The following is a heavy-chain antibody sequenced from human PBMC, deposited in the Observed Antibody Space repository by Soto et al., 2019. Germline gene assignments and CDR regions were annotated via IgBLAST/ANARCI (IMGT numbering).Heavy chain of an antibody. CDR2: ISGSGGST. CDR1: GFTFSSYA. D-gene: IGHD3-22*01. CDR3: AKDSRGSPGGYCDY. Sequence: EVQLLESGGGLVQPGGSLRLSCAASGFTFSSYAMSWVRQAPGKGLEWVSAISGSGGSTYYADSVKGRFTISRDNSKSTLYLQMNSLRAEDTAVYYCAKDSRGSPGGYCDYWGQGTLVTVSS. V-gene: IGHV3-23*01. J-gene: IGHJ4*02.